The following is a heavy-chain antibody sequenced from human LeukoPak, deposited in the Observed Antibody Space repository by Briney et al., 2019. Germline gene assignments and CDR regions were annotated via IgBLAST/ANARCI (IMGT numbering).Heavy chain of an antibody. J-gene: IGHJ4*02. CDR3: AKGSNFAFDN. V-gene: IGHV3-74*01. Sequence: GGSLRLSCAASGFSFSNFWMHWARQAPGMGLVWVSQINPDGTAALYADSVKGRFTISRDNAKSTLYLQMNTLRADDTAVYYCAKGSNFAFDNWGQGILVTVSS. D-gene: IGHD1-1*01. CDR2: INPDGTAA. CDR1: GFSFSNFW.